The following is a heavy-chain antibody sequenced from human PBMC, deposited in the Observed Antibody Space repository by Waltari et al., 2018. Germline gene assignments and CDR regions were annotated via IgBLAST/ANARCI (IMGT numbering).Heavy chain of an antibody. D-gene: IGHD6-19*01. CDR2: ISSSGSTR. CDR3: ARFDSSGWTPSQAFDI. J-gene: IGHJ3*02. Sequence: EVQLVESGGGLVQPGGSLRLSCAASGFTFSSYEMNWVRQAPGKGLEWVSYISSSGSTRYYADSVKGRFTISRDNAKNSLYLQMNSLRAEDTAVYYCARFDSSGWTPSQAFDIWGQGTMVTVSS. V-gene: IGHV3-48*03. CDR1: GFTFSSYE.